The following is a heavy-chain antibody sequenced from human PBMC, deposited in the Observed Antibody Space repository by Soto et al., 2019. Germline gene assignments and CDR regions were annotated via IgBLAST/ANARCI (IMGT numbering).Heavy chain of an antibody. Sequence: GGSLRLSCAASGFTFSGSAMHWVRQASGKGLEWVGRIRSKANSYATAYAASVKGRFTISRDDSKNTAYLQMNSLKTEDTAVYYCTRPSGSPHYYYYYYMDVWGKGTTVTVSS. CDR1: GFTFSGSA. CDR2: IRSKANSYAT. D-gene: IGHD6-13*01. V-gene: IGHV3-73*01. J-gene: IGHJ6*03. CDR3: TRPSGSPHYYYYYYMDV.